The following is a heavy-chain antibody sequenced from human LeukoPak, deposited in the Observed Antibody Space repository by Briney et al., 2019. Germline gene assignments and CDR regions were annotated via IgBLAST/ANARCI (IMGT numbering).Heavy chain of an antibody. J-gene: IGHJ4*02. CDR2: VGGSGDST. CDR3: AKYDY. CDR1: GFNDRSNY. Sequence: QSGGSLRLSCAASGFNDRSNYVSCVRQAPGKGLEWVSVVGGSGDSTYYADSVKGRFTISRDNSKNTLFLQMDSLRADDTAVYYSAKYDYWGQGTLVTVSS. V-gene: IGHV3-23*01.